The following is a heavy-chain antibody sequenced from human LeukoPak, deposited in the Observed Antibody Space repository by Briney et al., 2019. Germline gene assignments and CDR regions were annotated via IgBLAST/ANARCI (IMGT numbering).Heavy chain of an antibody. J-gene: IGHJ6*03. CDR1: GGSISNYY. D-gene: IGHD3-22*01. CDR2: IYTSGST. CDR3: ARFHGFPDSRYYYYYMDV. V-gene: IGHV4-4*07. Sequence: PSETLSLTCTVSGGSISNYYWSWIRQPAEKGLEWIGCIYTSGSTNYNPSLKSRVTMSVDTSKNQFSLKLSSVTAADTAVYYCARFHGFPDSRYYYYYMDVWGKGTTVTVSS.